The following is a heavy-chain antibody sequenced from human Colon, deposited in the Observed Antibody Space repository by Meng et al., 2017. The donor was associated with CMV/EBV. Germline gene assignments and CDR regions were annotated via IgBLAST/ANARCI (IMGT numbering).Heavy chain of an antibody. D-gene: IGHD2-21*02. V-gene: IGHV3-23*01. CDR3: AKGAASGVTAPDY. CDR1: GFTFSGYT. CDR2: IRGSGGGA. Sequence: GESLKISCVVSGFTFSGYTMTWVRQAPGKGLEWVSRIRGSGGGAAYADSVRARFTISRDNSKNTLYLQMNSLRAEDTAVYYCAKGAASGVTAPDYWGQGTLVTVSS. J-gene: IGHJ4*02.